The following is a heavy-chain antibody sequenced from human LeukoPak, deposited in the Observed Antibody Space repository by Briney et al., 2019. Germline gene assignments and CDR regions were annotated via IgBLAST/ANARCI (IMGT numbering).Heavy chain of an antibody. CDR2: INPNSGGT. J-gene: IGHJ4*02. CDR3: ARDFDVLLWFGELSFDY. Sequence: GASVKVSCKASGYTFTGYYMHWVRQAPGQGLERMGWINPNSGGTNYAQKFQGRVTMTRDTSISTAYMELSRLRSDDTAVYYCARDFDVLLWFGELSFDYWGQGTLVTVSS. CDR1: GYTFTGYY. V-gene: IGHV1-2*02. D-gene: IGHD3-10*01.